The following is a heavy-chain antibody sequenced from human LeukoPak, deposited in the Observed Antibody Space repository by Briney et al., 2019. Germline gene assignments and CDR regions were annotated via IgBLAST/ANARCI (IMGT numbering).Heavy chain of an antibody. Sequence: GGSLRLSCAASGFTFSSYAMHWVRQAPGKGLEWVAVISYDGSNKYYADSVKGRFTISRDNSKNTLYLQMNSLRAEDTAVYYCARVALSTLPTYGMDVWGQGTTVTVSS. CDR1: GFTFSSYA. CDR2: ISYDGSNK. D-gene: IGHD2-2*01. V-gene: IGHV3-30-3*01. J-gene: IGHJ6*02. CDR3: ARVALSTLPTYGMDV.